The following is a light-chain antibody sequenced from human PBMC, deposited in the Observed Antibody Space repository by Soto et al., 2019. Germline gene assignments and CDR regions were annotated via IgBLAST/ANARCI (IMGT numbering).Light chain of an antibody. CDR3: PSYDGSLSGPVV. CDR2: VNN. Sequence: QSVLTQPPSVSGAPGQRVTISCTGSSSNIGAGYDVHWYQQLPGTAPKLLIYVNNNRPSGVPDRFSGSKSGTSASLAITGLQADDEADYYCPSYDGSLSGPVVFGGGTKVTVL. CDR1: SSNIGAGYD. V-gene: IGLV1-40*01. J-gene: IGLJ2*01.